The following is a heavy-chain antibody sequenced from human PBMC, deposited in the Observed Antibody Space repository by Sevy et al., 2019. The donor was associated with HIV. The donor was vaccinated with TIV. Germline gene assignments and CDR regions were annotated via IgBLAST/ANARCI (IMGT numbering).Heavy chain of an antibody. CDR3: ARDCSSTSCHWGLDV. V-gene: IGHV3-7*03. CDR2: IKRDGSEK. CDR1: GFTFSNYW. J-gene: IGHJ6*02. Sequence: GGSLRLSCAASGFTFSNYWMSWVRQAPGKGLEWVANIKRDGSEKYYMASVKGRFTISRDNAKNSLYLQINSLRAEDTAMYYCARDCSSTSCHWGLDVWGQGTTVTVSS. D-gene: IGHD2-2*01.